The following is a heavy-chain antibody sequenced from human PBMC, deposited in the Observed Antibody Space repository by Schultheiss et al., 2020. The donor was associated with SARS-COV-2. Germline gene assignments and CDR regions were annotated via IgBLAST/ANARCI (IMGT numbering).Heavy chain of an antibody. CDR1: GYTFTSYG. Sequence: GESLKISCKASGYTFTSYGISWVRQAPGQGLEWMGWISAYNGNTNYAQKLQGRVTMTTDTSTSTAYMELRSLRSDDTAVYYCARDSRCSGGSCYSQGGNYFDYWGQGTLVNVSS. CDR2: ISAYNGNT. V-gene: IGHV1-18*01. CDR3: ARDSRCSGGSCYSQGGNYFDY. D-gene: IGHD2-15*01. J-gene: IGHJ4*02.